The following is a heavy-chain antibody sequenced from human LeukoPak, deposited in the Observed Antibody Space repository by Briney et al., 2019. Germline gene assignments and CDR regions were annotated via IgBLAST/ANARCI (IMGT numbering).Heavy chain of an antibody. CDR1: GGSFSGYY. D-gene: IGHD3-9*01. V-gene: IGHV4-34*01. CDR2: INHSGST. Sequence: SETLSLTCAVYGGSFSGYYWSWTRQPPGKGLEWIGEINHSGSTYYNPSLKSRVTISVDTSKNQFSLKLSSVTAAAAAVYYCARDIQGWARFRDFDWLVSDGFDFWGQGKMVTVSS. CDR3: ARDIQGWARFRDFDWLVSDGFDF. J-gene: IGHJ3*01.